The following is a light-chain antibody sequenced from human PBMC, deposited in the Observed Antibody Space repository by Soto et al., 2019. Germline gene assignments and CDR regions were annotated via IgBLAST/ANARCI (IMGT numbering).Light chain of an antibody. CDR1: SSNIGAGYD. CDR3: QSYDSGLVGLV. CDR2: GNI. V-gene: IGLV1-40*01. Sequence: QSALTQPPSVSGAPGQRVTISCSGSSSNIGAGYDVHWYQQRPGTAPKLLIFGNINRPSGVPDRFSGSKSGTSASLAITGLQAEDEGDYYCQSYDSGLVGLVFGTGTKLTVL. J-gene: IGLJ2*01.